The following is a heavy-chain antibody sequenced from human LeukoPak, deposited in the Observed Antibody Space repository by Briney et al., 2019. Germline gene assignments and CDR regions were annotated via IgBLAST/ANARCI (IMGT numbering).Heavy chain of an antibody. J-gene: IGHJ2*01. D-gene: IGHD3-3*02. CDR3: ARDLLGFRYFDL. V-gene: IGHV4-34*01. CDR1: GGSFSGYY. Sequence: SETLSLTCAVYGGSFSGYYWSWIRQPPGKGLEWIGEINHSGSTNYNPSLKSRVTMSVDTSKNQFSLKLSSVTAADTAVYYCARDLLGFRYFDLWGRGTLVTVSS. CDR2: INHSGST.